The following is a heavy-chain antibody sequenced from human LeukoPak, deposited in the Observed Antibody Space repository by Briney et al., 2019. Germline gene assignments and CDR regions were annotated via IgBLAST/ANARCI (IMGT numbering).Heavy chain of an antibody. J-gene: IGHJ4*02. Sequence: SETLSLTCTVSGGSISSGDYYWSWIRQPPGKGLEWIGYIYYSGSTYYNPSLKSRVTISVDTSKNQFSLKLSSVTAADTAVYYCARLMTYYYDSSGYGADYWGQGTLVTVPS. CDR2: IYYSGST. CDR3: ARLMTYYYDSSGYGADY. D-gene: IGHD3-22*01. CDR1: GGSISSGDYY. V-gene: IGHV4-30-4*01.